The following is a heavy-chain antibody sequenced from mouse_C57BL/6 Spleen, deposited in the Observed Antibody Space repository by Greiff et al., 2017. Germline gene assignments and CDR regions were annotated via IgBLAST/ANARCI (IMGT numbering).Heavy chain of an antibody. CDR2: INPSSGYT. V-gene: IGHV1-7*01. J-gene: IGHJ4*01. Sequence: QVQLQQPGAELAKPGASVKLSCKASGYTFTSYWMHWVKQRPGQGLEWIGYINPSSGYTKYNQKFKDKATLTADKSSSTAYMQLSSLTYEDSAVYYCEREYYGYDQRVLYAMDYWGQGTSVTVSS. CDR3: EREYYGYDQRVLYAMDY. D-gene: IGHD2-2*01. CDR1: GYTFTSYW.